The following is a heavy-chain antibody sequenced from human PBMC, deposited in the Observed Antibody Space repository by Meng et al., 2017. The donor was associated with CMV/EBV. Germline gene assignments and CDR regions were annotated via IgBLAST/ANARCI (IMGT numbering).Heavy chain of an antibody. CDR1: GFSLSTSGVG. Sequence: PLAASCPTPLNPNQTLPLPLTFAGFSLSTSGVGLGWIRQTPGKALDWLALIYWDDDKRYTPSLKSRLTITKDTSKNQVVLTMTNMDPVDTATYYCAHLDTAKLHFDYWGQGTLVTGSS. V-gene: IGHV2-5*02. CDR2: IYWDDDK. J-gene: IGHJ4*02. CDR3: AHLDTAKLHFDY. D-gene: IGHD5-18*01.